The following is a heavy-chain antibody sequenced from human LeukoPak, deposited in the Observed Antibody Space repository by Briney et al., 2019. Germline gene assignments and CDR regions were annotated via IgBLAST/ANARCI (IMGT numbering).Heavy chain of an antibody. Sequence: LRLSCAASGLTFSSYGTHEVRQAPGKGVAWVAGIPFDQSDKYYADSVKGRFTISRDNAKNTLYLKMDSLRAEDKAVYYCAKDGYDSSGYYFYYYYYGMDVWGQGTTVTVSS. V-gene: IGHV3-30*18. J-gene: IGHJ6*02. CDR1: GLTFSSYG. CDR2: IPFDQSDK. D-gene: IGHD3-22*01. CDR3: AKDGYDSSGYYFYYYYYGMDV.